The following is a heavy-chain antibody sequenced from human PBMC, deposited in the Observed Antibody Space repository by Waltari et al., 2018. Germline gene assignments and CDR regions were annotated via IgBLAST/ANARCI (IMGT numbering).Heavy chain of an antibody. CDR2: INPSGGST. CDR1: GYTFTSYY. Sequence: QVQLVQSGAEVKKPGASVKVSCKASGYTFTSYYMHWVRQAPGQGLEWMGIINPSGGSTSYAQKFQGRVTMTRDTSTSTVYMELSSLRSEDTAVYYCARGLYDILTGYYGIFDYWGQGTLVTVSS. D-gene: IGHD3-9*01. J-gene: IGHJ4*02. CDR3: ARGLYDILTGYYGIFDY. V-gene: IGHV1-46*01.